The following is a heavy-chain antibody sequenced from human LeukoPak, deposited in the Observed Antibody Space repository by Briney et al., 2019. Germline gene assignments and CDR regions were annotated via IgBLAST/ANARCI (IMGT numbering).Heavy chain of an antibody. D-gene: IGHD2-2*01. CDR1: GGSFSGYY. Sequence: PSDTLSLTCAVYGGSFSGYYWNWIRQPPGKGLEWIGEINHSGITNYNPSLKSRVTISVDTTKNQFSLKLSSVTAADTAVYYCARGLPSLGDYWGQGALVTVSS. V-gene: IGHV4-34*01. CDR3: ARGLPSLGDY. CDR2: INHSGIT. J-gene: IGHJ4*02.